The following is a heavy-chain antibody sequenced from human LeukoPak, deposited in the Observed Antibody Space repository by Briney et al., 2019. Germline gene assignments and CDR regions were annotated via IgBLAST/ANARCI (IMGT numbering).Heavy chain of an antibody. CDR3: ARGVRLWSSRAYFDY. CDR1: GYTFTGYY. J-gene: IGHJ4*02. D-gene: IGHD5-18*01. CDR2: INPNSGGT. V-gene: IGHV1-2*02. Sequence: ASVKVSCKSSGYTFTGYYMHWVRQAPGQGLEWMGWINPNSGGTNYAQKFQGRVTMTRDTSISTAYMELSRLRSDDTAVYYCARGVRLWSSRAYFDYWGQGTLVTVSS.